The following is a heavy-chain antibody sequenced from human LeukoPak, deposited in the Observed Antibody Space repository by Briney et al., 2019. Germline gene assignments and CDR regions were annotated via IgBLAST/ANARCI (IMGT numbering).Heavy chain of an antibody. V-gene: IGHV3-23*01. CDR2: ISGSSGYT. CDR3: AKRGTIAAAGYYFGY. J-gene: IGHJ4*02. Sequence: GGSLRLSCAASGFTFSSYAMSWVRQAPGKGLEWVSAISGSSGYTCYADSVKGRFTISRDNSKNTLYLQMNSLRAEDTAVYYCAKRGTIAAAGYYFGYWGQGTLVTVSS. D-gene: IGHD6-13*01. CDR1: GFTFSSYA.